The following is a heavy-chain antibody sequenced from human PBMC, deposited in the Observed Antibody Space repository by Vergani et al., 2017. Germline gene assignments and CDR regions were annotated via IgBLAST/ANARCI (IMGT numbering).Heavy chain of an antibody. Sequence: QVQLQQWGGGLLKPSETLSLTCVVHGGSFTIYHWTWIRQSPGEGLEWVGDIDHTGRPDYNPSLKSRLTMSVDKSRNQFSLTLNSVTATDTAIYFCARVNTETNGQLYYYYYMDVWVQGTAVTVS. CDR3: ARVNTETNGQLYYYYYMDV. D-gene: IGHD4-11*01. V-gene: IGHV4-34*01. CDR2: IDHTGRP. CDR1: GGSFTIYH. J-gene: IGHJ6*03.